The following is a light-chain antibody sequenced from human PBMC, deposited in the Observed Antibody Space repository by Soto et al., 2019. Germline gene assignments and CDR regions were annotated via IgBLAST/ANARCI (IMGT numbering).Light chain of an antibody. CDR3: QQLNSYPIT. V-gene: IGKV1-9*01. Sequence: IQMTQSPSSLSASVGDRVSITCRASQSIGTFLNWYQQKPGEAPNLLIHTSFTSYSGVPSRFSGSRSGTEFTLTISSLQPEDFATYYCQQLNSYPITFGQGTRLEIK. J-gene: IGKJ5*01. CDR1: QSIGTF. CDR2: TSF.